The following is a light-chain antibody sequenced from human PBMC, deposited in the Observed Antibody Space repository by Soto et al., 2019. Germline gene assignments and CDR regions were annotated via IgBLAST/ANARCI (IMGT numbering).Light chain of an antibody. V-gene: IGLV2-23*01. CDR3: CSHAGFNTPDV. Sequence: QSVLTQPASVSGSPGQSITIACTGISTDVENYNFVSWYQQHPGKVPKLMIYEDYKRPSGVSNRFSGSKSGNTASLTISGLRAEDEADYYCCSHAGFNTPDVFATGTKVTVL. J-gene: IGLJ1*01. CDR2: EDY. CDR1: STDVENYNF.